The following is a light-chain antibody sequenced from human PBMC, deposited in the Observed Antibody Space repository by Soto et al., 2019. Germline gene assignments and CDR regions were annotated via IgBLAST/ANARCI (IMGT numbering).Light chain of an antibody. V-gene: IGLV2-23*03. J-gene: IGLJ1*01. CDR3: CSFAGSNTFV. CDR1: SSDVGSYNL. CDR2: EGN. Sequence: QSVLTQPASVSGSPGQSITLSCTGTSSDVGSYNLVSWYQQHPGKAPKLMIYEGNKRPSGVSNRFSGSKSGNTASLTISGLQAEDEADYYCCSFAGSNTFVFGTGTKATVL.